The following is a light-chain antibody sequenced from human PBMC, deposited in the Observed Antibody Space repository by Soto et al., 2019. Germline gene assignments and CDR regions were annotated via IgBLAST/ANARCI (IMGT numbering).Light chain of an antibody. V-gene: IGKV3-15*01. CDR3: QQYNDWPLT. CDR1: QSVSSN. CDR2: GAS. J-gene: IGKJ4*01. Sequence: GERATLSCRASQSVSSNLAWYQQKPGQAPRLLIYGASSRATGIPARFSGSGSGTEFTLTISSLQSEDFVVYYCQQYNDWPLTFGGGTKV.